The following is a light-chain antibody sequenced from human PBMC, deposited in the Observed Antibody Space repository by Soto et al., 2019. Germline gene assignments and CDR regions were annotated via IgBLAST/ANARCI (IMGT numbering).Light chain of an antibody. CDR2: YAS. CDR1: QSVRNN. Sequence: EIMMTQSPATLSVSPGERATLSCRASQSVRNNLAWYQQKPGQAPRLLLYYASTRSTGIPARFSGSGSGTEFTLPISSLQSEDFALYYCQQYNNWPPITFGQGTRLEIK. CDR3: QQYNNWPPIT. V-gene: IGKV3-15*01. J-gene: IGKJ5*01.